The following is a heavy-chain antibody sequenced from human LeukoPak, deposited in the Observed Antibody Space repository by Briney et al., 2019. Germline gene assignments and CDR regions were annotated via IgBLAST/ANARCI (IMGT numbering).Heavy chain of an antibody. D-gene: IGHD1-1*01. V-gene: IGHV3-21*05. CDR2: IDSGATDI. CDR3: ARDSTPPQLIDY. CDR1: GFRFSIYA. Sequence: GGSRRLSCAASGFRFSIYAMNWVRQAPGKGLEWISYIDSGATDILYADSVKGRFTISRDDAKNSLFLQMTSLTAGDTAVYYCARDSTPPQLIDYWGQGTQVTVSA. J-gene: IGHJ4*02.